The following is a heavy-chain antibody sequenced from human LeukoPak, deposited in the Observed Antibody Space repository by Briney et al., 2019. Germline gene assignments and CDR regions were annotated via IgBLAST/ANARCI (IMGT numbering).Heavy chain of an antibody. V-gene: IGHV1-3*01. CDR3: ARGRYSSGWYCIDY. CDR1: GYTFTSYA. Sequence: RASVKVSCKASGYTFTSYAMHWVRQAPGQRLEWMGWINAGNGNTKYSQKFQGRVTITRDTSASTAYMELSSLRFEDTAVYYCARGRYSSGWYCIDYWGQGTLVTVSS. J-gene: IGHJ4*02. CDR2: INAGNGNT. D-gene: IGHD6-19*01.